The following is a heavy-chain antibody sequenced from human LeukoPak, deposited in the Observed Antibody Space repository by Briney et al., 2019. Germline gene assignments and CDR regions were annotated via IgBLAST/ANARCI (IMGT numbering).Heavy chain of an antibody. V-gene: IGHV3-48*01. J-gene: IGHJ4*02. CDR3: AAQSGSGSNYPDY. Sequence: PGGSLRLSCAASGFTFSRYSMNWVRQAPGKGLEWISYISSGSSAIYYADSVKGRFTISRDNAKNSLYLQTNSLRAEDTAVYYCAAQSGSGSNYPDYWGQGTLVTVSS. CDR1: GFTFSRYS. CDR2: ISSGSSAI. D-gene: IGHD3-10*01.